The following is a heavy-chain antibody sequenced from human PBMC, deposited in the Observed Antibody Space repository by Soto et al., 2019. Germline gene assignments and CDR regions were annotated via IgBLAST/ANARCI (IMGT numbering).Heavy chain of an antibody. Sequence: SETLALTCTVSGGSLSSYYWTWIRQPPGKGLEWIGYIYYSGNTNYNPSLKSRVTISVDTSKNQFSLKLSSVTAADTAVYYCARDQLEGNWFDPWGQGTLVTVSS. V-gene: IGHV4-59*12. CDR2: IYYSGNT. CDR1: GGSLSSYY. CDR3: ARDQLEGNWFDP. J-gene: IGHJ5*02. D-gene: IGHD1-1*01.